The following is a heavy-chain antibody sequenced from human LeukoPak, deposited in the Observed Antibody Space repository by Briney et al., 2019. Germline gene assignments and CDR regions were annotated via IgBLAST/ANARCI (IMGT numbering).Heavy chain of an antibody. J-gene: IGHJ6*02. CDR3: ARELRYPVGDHYYYYYGMDV. D-gene: IGHD3-9*01. CDR2: IWYDGSNK. Sequence: GGSLRLSCAASGSTFSSYGMHWVRQAPGKGLEWVAVIWYDGSNKYYADSVKGRFTISRDNSKNTLYLQMNSLRAEDTAVYYCARELRYPVGDHYYYYYGMDVWGQGTTVTVSS. CDR1: GSTFSSYG. V-gene: IGHV3-33*01.